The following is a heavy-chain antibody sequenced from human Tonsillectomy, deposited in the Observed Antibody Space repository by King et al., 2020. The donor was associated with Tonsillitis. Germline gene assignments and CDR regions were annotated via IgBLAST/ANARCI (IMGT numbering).Heavy chain of an antibody. V-gene: IGHV3-23*04. CDR1: GFTFSSYA. CDR2: ISGSGDNT. J-gene: IGHJ4*02. Sequence: VQLVESGGGLVQPGGSLRLSCAASGFTFSSYAMSWVRQAPGKGLQWVSSISGSGDNTHYADSVKGRFTVSRDNSKNTLYLQMNSLRTEDAAVYYCAKKADSSVWYSDYWGQGTLVTVSS. CDR3: AKKADSSVWYSDY. D-gene: IGHD6-19*01.